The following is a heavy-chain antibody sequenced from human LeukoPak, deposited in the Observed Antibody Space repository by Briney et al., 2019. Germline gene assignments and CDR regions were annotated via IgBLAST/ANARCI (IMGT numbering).Heavy chain of an antibody. CDR3: ARDTSQGVAGTLRAYYFDY. V-gene: IGHV1-69*04. CDR2: IIPILGIA. CDR1: GYSFTGYY. Sequence: SVKVSCKASGYSFTGYYMHWVRQAPGQGLEWMGRIIPILGIANYAQKFQGRVTITADKSTSTAYMELSILRSEDTAVYYCARDTSQGVAGTLRAYYFDYWGQGTLVTVSS. D-gene: IGHD6-19*01. J-gene: IGHJ4*02.